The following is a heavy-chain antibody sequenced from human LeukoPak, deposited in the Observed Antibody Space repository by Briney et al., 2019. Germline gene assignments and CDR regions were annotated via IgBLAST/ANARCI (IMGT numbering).Heavy chain of an antibody. CDR2: INSDGSST. CDR3: AKEYGSGSYFYYYYYYMDV. V-gene: IGHV3-74*01. D-gene: IGHD3-10*01. J-gene: IGHJ6*03. Sequence: GGSLRLSCAASGFTFSSYWMHWVRQAPGKGLVWVSRINSDGSSTTYADSVKGRFTISRDNAKNTLYLQMNSLRAEDTAVYYCAKEYGSGSYFYYYYYYMDVWGKGTTVTISS. CDR1: GFTFSSYW.